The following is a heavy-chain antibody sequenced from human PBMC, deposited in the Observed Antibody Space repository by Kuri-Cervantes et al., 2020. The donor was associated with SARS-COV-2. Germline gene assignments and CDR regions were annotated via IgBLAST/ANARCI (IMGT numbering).Heavy chain of an antibody. Sequence: GKSLKISCAASGFTFSNAWMSWVRQAPGKGLEWVGFIRSKAYGGTTEYAASVKGRFTISRDDSKSIAYLQMNSLKTGDTAVYYCTKDDFWSGYADYWGQGTLVTVSS. CDR1: GFTFSNAW. V-gene: IGHV3-49*04. CDR3: TKDDFWSGYADY. J-gene: IGHJ4*02. CDR2: IRSKAYGGTT. D-gene: IGHD3-3*01.